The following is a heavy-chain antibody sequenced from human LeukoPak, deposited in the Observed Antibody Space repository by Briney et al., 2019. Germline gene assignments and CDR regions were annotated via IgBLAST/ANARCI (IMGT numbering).Heavy chain of an antibody. Sequence: SETLSLTCTVSGGSISSYYWSFIRQPPGKGLEWIGYIYYSGSSNYNPSLKSRVTISVDTSKNQFSLQLSSVTAADTAVYYCASRRDDWSYYGMDIWGQGTTVTVSS. CDR3: ASRRDDWSYYGMDI. CDR2: IYYSGSS. V-gene: IGHV4-59*01. D-gene: IGHD3-3*01. J-gene: IGHJ6*02. CDR1: GGSISSYY.